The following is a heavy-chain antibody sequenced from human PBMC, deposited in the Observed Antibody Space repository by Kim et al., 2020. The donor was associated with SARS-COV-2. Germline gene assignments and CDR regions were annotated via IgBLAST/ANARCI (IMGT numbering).Heavy chain of an antibody. Sequence: GGSLRLSCAASGFTFSSYGMHWVRQAPGKGLEWVAVISYDGSNKYYADSVKGRFTISRDNSKNTLYLQMNSLRAEDTAVYYCAKDPPQYGDYEYYFDYWGQGTLVTVSS. V-gene: IGHV3-30*18. CDR2: ISYDGSNK. CDR1: GFTFSSYG. CDR3: AKDPPQYGDYEYYFDY. J-gene: IGHJ4*02. D-gene: IGHD4-17*01.